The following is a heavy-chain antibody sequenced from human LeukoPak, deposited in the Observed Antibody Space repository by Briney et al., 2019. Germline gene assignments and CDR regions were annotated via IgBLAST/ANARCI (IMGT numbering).Heavy chain of an antibody. Sequence: GASVKVSCKASGYTFTGYYMHWVRQAPGQRLEWMGWINTGNGDTKYSQEFQGRVTITRDTSASTAYMELSSLRSEDMAVYYCARDNDWEILAAGPSYIDYWGQGTLVTVSS. V-gene: IGHV1-3*03. CDR2: INTGNGDT. CDR3: ARDNDWEILAAGPSYIDY. D-gene: IGHD3-9*01. J-gene: IGHJ4*02. CDR1: GYTFTGYY.